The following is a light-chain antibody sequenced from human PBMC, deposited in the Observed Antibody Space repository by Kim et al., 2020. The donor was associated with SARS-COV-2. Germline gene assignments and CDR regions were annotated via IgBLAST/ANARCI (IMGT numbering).Light chain of an antibody. CDR2: EAS. J-gene: IGKJ4*01. Sequence: SASVGDRVTIPCRASQDISSWLGWYQQKPGKAPKVLIYEASNLQSGVPSRFSGSGSGTDFTLTINSLQPEDFATYYCQQTHSFPLTLGGGPRWISN. V-gene: IGKV1D-12*01. CDR1: QDISSW. CDR3: QQTHSFPLT.